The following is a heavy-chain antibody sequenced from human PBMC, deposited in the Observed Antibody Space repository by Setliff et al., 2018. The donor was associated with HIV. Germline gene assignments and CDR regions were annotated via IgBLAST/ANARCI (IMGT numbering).Heavy chain of an antibody. Sequence: GESLKISCAASGFTFSNAWMSWVRQAPGKGLEWVGRIKSKTDGGTTDYAAPVKGRFTISRDDSKNTLYLQMNSLKTEDTAVYYCTTDLDDLVDYWGQGTLVTVSS. V-gene: IGHV3-15*01. CDR2: IKSKTDGGTT. J-gene: IGHJ4*02. CDR1: GFTFSNAW. CDR3: TTDLDDLVDY. D-gene: IGHD2-21*02.